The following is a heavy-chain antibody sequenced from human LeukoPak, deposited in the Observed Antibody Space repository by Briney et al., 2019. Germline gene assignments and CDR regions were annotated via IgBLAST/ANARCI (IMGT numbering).Heavy chain of an antibody. CDR2: ISYDGSNK. Sequence: PGGSLRLSCAASGFTFSSYAMSWVRQAPGKGLEWVAVISYDGSNKYYADSVKGRFTISRDNSKNTLYLQMNSLRAEDTAVYYCAKTGSSGYYMDYWGQGTLVTVSS. CDR1: GFTFSSYA. V-gene: IGHV3-30*18. J-gene: IGHJ4*02. D-gene: IGHD3-22*01. CDR3: AKTGSSGYYMDY.